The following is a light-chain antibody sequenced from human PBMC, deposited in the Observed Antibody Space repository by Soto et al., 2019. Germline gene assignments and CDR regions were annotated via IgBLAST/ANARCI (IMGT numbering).Light chain of an antibody. J-gene: IGLJ1*01. Sequence: SYELTQPPSVSVAPGKTARITCGGNNIGSKSVHLYQQKPGQAPVLVIYYDSDRPSGIPERFSGSNSGNTATLTISRVEAGDEADYYCQVWDSSSDHPYVFGTGTKLTV. CDR1: NIGSKS. CDR2: YDS. CDR3: QVWDSSSDHPYV. V-gene: IGLV3-21*04.